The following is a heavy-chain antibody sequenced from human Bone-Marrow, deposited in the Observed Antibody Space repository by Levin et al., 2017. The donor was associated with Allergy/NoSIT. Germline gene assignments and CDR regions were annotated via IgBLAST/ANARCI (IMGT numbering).Heavy chain of an antibody. CDR2: ISYDGSNK. Sequence: GGSLRLSCAASGFTFSSYAMHWVRQAPGKGLEWVAVISYDGSNKYYADSVKGRFTISRDNSKNTLYLQMNSLRAEDTAVYYCARGSRREWLTYYYYGMDVWGQGTTVTVSS. D-gene: IGHD6-19*01. CDR1: GFTFSSYA. J-gene: IGHJ6*02. V-gene: IGHV3-30-3*01. CDR3: ARGSRREWLTYYYYGMDV.